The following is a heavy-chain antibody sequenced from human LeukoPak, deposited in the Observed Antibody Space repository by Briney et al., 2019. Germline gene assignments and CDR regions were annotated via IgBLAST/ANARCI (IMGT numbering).Heavy chain of an antibody. D-gene: IGHD3-10*01. Sequence: GGSLRLSCAASGFTFSSYWLSWVRQAPGKGLEWVANLKQDGSEKYYVDSVKGRFTISRDNSKNTLYLQMNSLRAEDTAVYYCAKDLGITMVRGVIITHESFYYYYGMDVWGQGTTVTVSS. V-gene: IGHV3-7*01. CDR2: LKQDGSEK. CDR1: GFTFSSYW. J-gene: IGHJ6*02. CDR3: AKDLGITMVRGVIITHESFYYYYGMDV.